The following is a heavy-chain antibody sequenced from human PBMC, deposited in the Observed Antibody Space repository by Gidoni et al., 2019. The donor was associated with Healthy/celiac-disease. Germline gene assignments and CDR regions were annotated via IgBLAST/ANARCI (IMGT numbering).Heavy chain of an antibody. CDR1: GGSISSGGYY. CDR2: IYYSGST. CDR3: ARAGYCSSTSCYSPDWYFDL. Sequence: QVQLQESGPGLVKPSQTLSLTCTVSGGSISSGGYYWSWNRQHPGKGLELIGYIYYSGSTYYNPSLKSRVTISVDTSKNQFSLKLSSVTAADTAVYYCARAGYCSSTSCYSPDWYFDLWGRGTLVTVSS. J-gene: IGHJ2*01. V-gene: IGHV4-31*03. D-gene: IGHD2-2*01.